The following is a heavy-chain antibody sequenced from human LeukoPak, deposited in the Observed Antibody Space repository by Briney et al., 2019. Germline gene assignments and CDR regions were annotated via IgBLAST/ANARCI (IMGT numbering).Heavy chain of an antibody. CDR2: IKSKTDGGTT. V-gene: IGHV3-15*01. J-gene: IGHJ6*03. CDR1: GGSFSGYY. Sequence: PSETLSLTCAVYGGSFSGYYWSWVRQAPGKGLEWVGRIKSKTDGGTTDYAAPVKGRFTISRDDSKNTLYLQMNSLKTEDTAVYYCTTGTGGTMVRGVAYYYYYMDVWGKGTTVTISS. D-gene: IGHD3-10*01. CDR3: TTGTGGTMVRGVAYYYYYMDV.